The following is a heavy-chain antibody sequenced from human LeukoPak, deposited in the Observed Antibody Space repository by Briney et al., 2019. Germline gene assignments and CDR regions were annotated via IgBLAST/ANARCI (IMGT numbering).Heavy chain of an antibody. Sequence: PSDTLALTCTVSGRSISSYYWSWIRQPPGKGLEWIGYIYYSGSTNYNPPLKSRVTISVDTSKNQFSLKMSAVTAAYKAVYYCARDGTYYYGSGRSGDAFDIWGQGTMVTVSS. D-gene: IGHD3-10*01. CDR2: IYYSGST. CDR3: ARDGTYYYGSGRSGDAFDI. J-gene: IGHJ3*02. CDR1: GRSISSYY. V-gene: IGHV4-59*01.